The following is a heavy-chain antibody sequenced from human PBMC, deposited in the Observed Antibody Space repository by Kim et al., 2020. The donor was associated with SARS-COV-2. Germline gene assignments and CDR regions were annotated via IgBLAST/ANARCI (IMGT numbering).Heavy chain of an antibody. CDR3: ARAEKSVYDILTGYYTGYYFDY. Sequence: SETLSLTCAVSGGSISSSNWWSWVRQPPGKGLEWIGEIYHSGSTNYNPSLKSRVTISVDKSKNQFSLKLSSVTAADTAVYYCARAEKSVYDILTGYYTGYYFDYWGQGTLVTVSS. D-gene: IGHD3-9*01. CDR1: GGSISSSNW. V-gene: IGHV4-4*02. J-gene: IGHJ4*02. CDR2: IYHSGST.